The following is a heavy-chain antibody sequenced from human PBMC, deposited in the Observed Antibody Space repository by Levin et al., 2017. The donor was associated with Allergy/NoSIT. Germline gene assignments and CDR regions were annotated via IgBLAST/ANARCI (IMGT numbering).Heavy chain of an antibody. V-gene: IGHV3-30-3*01. CDR3: ARDYVSMDATISNSGY. D-gene: IGHD1-26*01. CDR1: GFTFSSYA. J-gene: IGHJ4*02. Sequence: GGSLRLSCAASGFTFSSYAMHWVRQAPGKGLEWVAVISYDGSNKYYADSVKGRFTISRDNSKNTLYLQMNSLRAEDTAVYYCARDYVSMDATISNSGYWGQGTLVTVSS. CDR2: ISYDGSNK.